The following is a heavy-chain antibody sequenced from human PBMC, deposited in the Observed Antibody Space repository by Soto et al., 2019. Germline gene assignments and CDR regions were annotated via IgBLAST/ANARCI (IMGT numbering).Heavy chain of an antibody. Sequence: QVQLQESGPGLVKPSQTLSLTCTVSGGSISSGDFFWTWIRQPPGKGLEWIGCVYYSGSTYYNPSLKSRVTISLEASKNQFSLKLSSLTAADTAVYYCARDSRGYDLWGDGMDVWGQGTTVTVTS. D-gene: IGHD5-12*01. CDR2: VYYSGST. J-gene: IGHJ6*02. CDR1: GGSISSGDFF. CDR3: ARDSRGYDLWGDGMDV. V-gene: IGHV4-30-4*01.